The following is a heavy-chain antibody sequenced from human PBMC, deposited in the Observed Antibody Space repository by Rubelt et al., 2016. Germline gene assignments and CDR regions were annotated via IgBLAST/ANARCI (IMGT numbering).Heavy chain of an antibody. CDR3: ASDADYYDSSGYYPY. CDR2: ISAYNGNT. CDR1: GYTFTSYG. J-gene: IGHJ4*02. Sequence: QVQLVQSGAEVKKPGASVKVSCKASGYTFTSYGISWVRQAPGQGLEWMGWISAYNGNTNYAQKLQGRVTMTTDTSTSTAYMELRSLRSDDTAVYYGASDADYYDSSGYYPYWGQGTLVTVSS. V-gene: IGHV1-18*01. D-gene: IGHD3-22*01.